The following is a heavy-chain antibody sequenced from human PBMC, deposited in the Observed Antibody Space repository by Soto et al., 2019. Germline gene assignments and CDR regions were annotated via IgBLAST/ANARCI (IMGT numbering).Heavy chain of an antibody. V-gene: IGHV5-51*01. CDR2: IYPGDSDT. D-gene: IGHD3-3*01. CDR1: GYSFTSYW. Sequence: ESLKISCKGSGYSFTSYWIGWVRQMPGKGLEWMGIIYPGDSDTRYSPSFQGQVTISADKSISTAYLQWSSLKASDTAMYYCARSHYDFWSGYYSNWFDPWGQGTLVTVSS. J-gene: IGHJ5*02. CDR3: ARSHYDFWSGYYSNWFDP.